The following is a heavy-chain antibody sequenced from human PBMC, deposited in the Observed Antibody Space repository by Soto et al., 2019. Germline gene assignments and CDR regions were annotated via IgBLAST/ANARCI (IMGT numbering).Heavy chain of an antibody. V-gene: IGHV4-31*03. CDR3: ARAGNYGFRSGFYNVYFDH. J-gene: IGHJ4*02. CDR1: GGSISGGTYY. CDR2: IYFSGST. Sequence: SETLSLTSTVSGGSISGGTYYWSWIRQHPGKGLEWIGYIYFSGSTYYNPSLKSRTTMSVDTSKNQFSLKLSSVTAADTGVFYCARAGNYGFRSGFYNVYFDHWGQGTLVTVSS. D-gene: IGHD3-3*01.